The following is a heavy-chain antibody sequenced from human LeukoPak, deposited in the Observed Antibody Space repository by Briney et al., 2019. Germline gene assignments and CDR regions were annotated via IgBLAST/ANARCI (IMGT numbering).Heavy chain of an antibody. Sequence: GVSLRLSCAASGFTFSSYSMNWVRQAPGKGLEWVSSISSSSSYIYYADSVKGRFAISRDNAKNSMYLQVNSLRVEDTAVYYCARDRSGPRGAEYAFDVWGQGTMVTVSS. D-gene: IGHD1-14*01. CDR2: ISSSSSYI. J-gene: IGHJ3*01. V-gene: IGHV3-21*06. CDR3: ARDRSGPRGAEYAFDV. CDR1: GFTFSSYS.